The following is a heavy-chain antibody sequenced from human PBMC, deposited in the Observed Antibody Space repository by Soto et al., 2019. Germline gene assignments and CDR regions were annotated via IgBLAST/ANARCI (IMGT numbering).Heavy chain of an antibody. CDR3: ARIGYPFGELLPPAAFDI. V-gene: IGHV4-59*01. CDR1: GGSISSYY. J-gene: IGHJ3*02. CDR2: IYYSGST. D-gene: IGHD3-10*01. Sequence: SETLSLTCTVSGGSISSYYWSWIRQPPGKGLEWIGYIYYSGSTNYNPSLKSRVTISVDTSKNQFSLKLSSVTAADTAAYYCARIGYPFGELLPPAAFDIWGQGTTVTVS.